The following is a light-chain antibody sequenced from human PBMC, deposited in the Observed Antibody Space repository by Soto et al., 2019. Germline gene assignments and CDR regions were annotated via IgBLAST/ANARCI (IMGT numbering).Light chain of an antibody. Sequence: QSALTQPASVSESPGQSITISCTGTSSDVGSYNLVSWYQQHPGKAPKLMIYEVSKRPSGVSSRFSGSKSGNTASLTISGLQAEDEADYYCCSYAGDSDVFGTWTKLTVL. V-gene: IGLV2-23*02. CDR1: SSDVGSYNL. J-gene: IGLJ1*01. CDR3: CSYAGDSDV. CDR2: EVS.